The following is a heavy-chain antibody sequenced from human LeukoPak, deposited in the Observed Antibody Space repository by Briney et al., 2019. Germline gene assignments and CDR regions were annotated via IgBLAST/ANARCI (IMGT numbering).Heavy chain of an antibody. D-gene: IGHD6-13*01. CDR1: GFTFSSYG. V-gene: IGHV3-33*01. CDR2: IWYDGSNK. J-gene: IGHJ6*03. Sequence: GGSLRLSCAASGFTFSSYGMHWVRQAPGKGLEWVAVIWYDGSNKYYADSVKGRFTISRDNSKNTLYLQMNSLRAEDTAVYYSARAGGQQLSDYYYYYMDVWGKGTTVTVSS. CDR3: ARAGGQQLSDYYYYYMDV.